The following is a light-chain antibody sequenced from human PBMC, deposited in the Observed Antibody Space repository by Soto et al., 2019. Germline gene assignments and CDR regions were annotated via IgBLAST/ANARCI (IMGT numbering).Light chain of an antibody. CDR3: QKCKVDPFT. Sequence: DIQMTQYPSSLSGFVGDRVTITWRASQDIGNFLAWYQQKPGKVPKLLIYAASTLQSGVPSRLSGSGYGTDLTITISSMKHEDVETYYCQKCKVDPFTFGGGTKVDIK. J-gene: IGKJ4*01. CDR2: AAS. V-gene: IGKV1-27*01. CDR1: QDIGNF.